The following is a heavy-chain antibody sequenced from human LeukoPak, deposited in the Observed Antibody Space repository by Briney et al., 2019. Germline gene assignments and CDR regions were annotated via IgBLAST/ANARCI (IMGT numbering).Heavy chain of an antibody. V-gene: IGHV1-2*02. Sequence: GASVKVSCKASGYTFTGYGISWVRQAPGQGLEWMGWINPNGGGTIYAQKFQGRVTMTRDTSISTAYMEVSRLTSDDTAVYYCARGAGLASIAAAGNDYWGQGTLVTVSS. D-gene: IGHD6-13*01. CDR1: GYTFTGYG. J-gene: IGHJ4*02. CDR3: ARGAGLASIAAAGNDY. CDR2: INPNGGGT.